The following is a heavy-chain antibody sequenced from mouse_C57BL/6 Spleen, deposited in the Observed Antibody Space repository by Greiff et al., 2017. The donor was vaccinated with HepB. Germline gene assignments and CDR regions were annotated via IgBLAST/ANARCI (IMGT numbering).Heavy chain of an antibody. Sequence: VQLKESGAELVRPGASVKLSCTASGFNFTDDYMHWVKQRPEQGLEWIGWIYPENGDTEYASKFQGKATITADASSNTAYLQLSSLTSEDTAVYYCSVSYYGNYGFAYWGKGTLVTVSA. CDR3: SVSYYGNYGFAY. D-gene: IGHD2-1*01. V-gene: IGHV14-4*01. CDR2: IYPENGDT. CDR1: GFNFTDDY. J-gene: IGHJ3*01.